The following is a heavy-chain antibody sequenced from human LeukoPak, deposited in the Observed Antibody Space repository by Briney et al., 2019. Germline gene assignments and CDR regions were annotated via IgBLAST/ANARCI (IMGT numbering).Heavy chain of an antibody. CDR3: AREFYSNYACDY. V-gene: IGHV3-48*03. D-gene: IGHD4-11*01. CDR2: ISSSGSTI. CDR1: GFTFSSYE. J-gene: IGHJ4*02. Sequence: GGSLRLSCAASGFTFSSYEMNWVRQAPGKGLEWVSYISSSGSTIYYADSVKGRFTISRDNAKNSLYLQMNSLRAEDTAVYYCAREFYSNYACDYWGQGTLVTVSS.